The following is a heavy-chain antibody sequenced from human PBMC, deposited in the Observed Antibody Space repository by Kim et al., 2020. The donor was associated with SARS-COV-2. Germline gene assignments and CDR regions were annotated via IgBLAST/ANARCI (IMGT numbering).Heavy chain of an antibody. CDR1: GFTFSSYG. V-gene: IGHV3-30*03. J-gene: IGHJ4*02. Sequence: GGSLRLSCAASGFTFSSYGMHWVRQAPGKGLEWVAVISYDGSNKYYADSVKGRFTISRDNSKNTLYLQMNSLRAEDTAVYYCAINSGYDFESGYWGQGTL. D-gene: IGHD5-12*01. CDR3: AINSGYDFESGY. CDR2: ISYDGSNK.